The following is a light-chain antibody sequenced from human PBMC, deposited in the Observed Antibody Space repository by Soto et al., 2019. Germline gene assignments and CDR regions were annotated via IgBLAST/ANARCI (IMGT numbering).Light chain of an antibody. CDR3: QQYNTYPWT. V-gene: IGKV1-5*01. J-gene: IGKJ1*01. CDR2: EVS. Sequence: DVPMTQSPSTLSASVGDRVIITCRASQTINNWLAWHQQKPGRAPKVLIYEVSNLESGVPSRFSGSRSGTEVTLTISGLQPDDFATYYCQQYNTYPWTFGPGTQVEV. CDR1: QTINNW.